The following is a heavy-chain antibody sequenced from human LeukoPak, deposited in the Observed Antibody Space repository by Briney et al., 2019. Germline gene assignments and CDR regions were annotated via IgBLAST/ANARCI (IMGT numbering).Heavy chain of an antibody. V-gene: IGHV3-53*01. Sequence: GASLRLSCAASSLTVSNNYMRWVRQPPGERVGWGSISYSDNNTNYPESVKGRLTISRNTSQTTLSLPRSSRNAEDTPVYYCVRKNRDFNAAFDIWGQGTVVTGPS. J-gene: IGHJ3*02. CDR2: SYSDNNT. D-gene: IGHD1-14*01. CDR3: VRKNRDFNAAFDI. CDR1: SLTVSNNY.